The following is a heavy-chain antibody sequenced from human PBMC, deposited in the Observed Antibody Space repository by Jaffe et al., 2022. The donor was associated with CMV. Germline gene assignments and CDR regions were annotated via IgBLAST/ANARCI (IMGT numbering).Heavy chain of an antibody. CDR1: GGTFSSYA. CDR2: IIPILGIA. J-gene: IGHJ4*02. Sequence: QVQLVQSGAEVKKPGSSVKVSCKASGGTFSSYAISWVRQAPGQGLEWMGRIIPILGIANYAQKFQGRVTITADKSTSTAYMELSSLRSEDTAVYYCARDGADVGTIFGVGTGGLRYWGQGTLVTVSS. CDR3: ARDGADVGTIFGVGTGGLRY. V-gene: IGHV1-69*09. D-gene: IGHD3-3*01.